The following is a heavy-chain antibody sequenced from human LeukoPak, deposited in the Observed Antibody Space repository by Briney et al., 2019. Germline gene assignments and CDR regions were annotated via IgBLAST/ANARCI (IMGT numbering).Heavy chain of an antibody. J-gene: IGHJ4*02. D-gene: IGHD5-18*01. CDR3: AKDGDTAMPPLDY. V-gene: IGHV3-30*02. Sequence: GGSLRLSCAASGFTFSSYGMHWVRQAPGKGLEWVAFIRYDGSNKYYADSVKGRFTISRDNSKNTLYLQMTSLRAEDTAVYYCAKDGDTAMPPLDYWGQGTLVTVSS. CDR1: GFTFSSYG. CDR2: IRYDGSNK.